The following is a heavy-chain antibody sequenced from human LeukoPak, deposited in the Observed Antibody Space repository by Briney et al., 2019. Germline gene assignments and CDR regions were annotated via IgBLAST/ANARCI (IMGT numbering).Heavy chain of an antibody. CDR3: ARDESSWYLTDDAFDI. CDR2: IYYSGST. D-gene: IGHD6-13*01. Sequence: SETLSLTCTVSGGSISSSSYYWGWIRQPPGKGLEWIGSIYYSGSTYYNPSLKSRVTISVDTSKNQFSLKLSSVTAADTAVYYCARDESSWYLTDDAFDIWGQGTMVTVSS. J-gene: IGHJ3*02. CDR1: GGSISSSSYY. V-gene: IGHV4-39*07.